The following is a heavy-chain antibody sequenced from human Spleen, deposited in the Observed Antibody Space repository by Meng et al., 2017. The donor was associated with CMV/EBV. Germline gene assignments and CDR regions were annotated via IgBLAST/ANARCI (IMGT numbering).Heavy chain of an antibody. J-gene: IGHJ4*02. Sequence: STFPVYYMHCVRQAPGRGLEWMGWINPDSGGTNYAQKFQGRVAMAKDTSISTAYMELNRLRSDDTAVYYCARTPPLWFGELLSGFDYWGQGTLVTVSS. CDR3: ARTPPLWFGELLSGFDY. CDR2: INPDSGGT. V-gene: IGHV1-2*02. D-gene: IGHD3-10*01. CDR1: STFPVYY.